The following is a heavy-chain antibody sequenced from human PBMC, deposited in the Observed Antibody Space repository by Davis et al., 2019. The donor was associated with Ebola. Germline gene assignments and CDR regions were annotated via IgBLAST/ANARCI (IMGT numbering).Heavy chain of an antibody. J-gene: IGHJ4*02. D-gene: IGHD3-22*01. CDR2: IRNDGRRE. V-gene: IGHV3-30*02. Sequence: GESLKISCAASGFTFSNYGMHWVRQAPGKGLEWVAFIRNDGRREYNGDSVKGRFTISRDNSKNTLYLQMNSLRVEDTAVYFCVREDRDFDYWGQGTLVTVSS. CDR3: VREDRDFDY. CDR1: GFTFSNYG.